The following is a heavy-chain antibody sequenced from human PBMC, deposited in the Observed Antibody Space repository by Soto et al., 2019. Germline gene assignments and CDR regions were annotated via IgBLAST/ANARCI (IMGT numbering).Heavy chain of an antibody. CDR2: MNPNSGNT. J-gene: IGHJ4*02. Sequence: QVQLVQSGAEVKKPGASVKVSCKASGYTFPSYDINWVRQATGQGLEWMGWMNPNSGNTGYAQKFQGRVTMTRNTSIRTAYMELSSLRSEDTAVYYCARGRGSGSLFKYYFDYWGQGPLVTVSS. CDR1: GYTFPSYD. D-gene: IGHD1-26*01. V-gene: IGHV1-8*01. CDR3: ARGRGSGSLFKYYFDY.